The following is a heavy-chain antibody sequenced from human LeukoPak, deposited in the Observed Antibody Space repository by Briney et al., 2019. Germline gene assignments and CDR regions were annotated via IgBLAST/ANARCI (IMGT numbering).Heavy chain of an antibody. Sequence: SVKVSCKASRGTFSSYAISWVRQAPGQGLEWMGGIIPIFGTANYAQKFQGRVTITADESTSTAYMELSSLRAEDTAVYYCAKGVIAARPPAFDYWGQGTLVTVSS. D-gene: IGHD6-6*01. CDR3: AKGVIAARPPAFDY. J-gene: IGHJ4*02. CDR1: RGTFSSYA. CDR2: IIPIFGTA. V-gene: IGHV1-69*13.